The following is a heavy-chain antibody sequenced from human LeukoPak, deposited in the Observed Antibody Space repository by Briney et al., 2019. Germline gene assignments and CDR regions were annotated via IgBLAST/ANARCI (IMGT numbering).Heavy chain of an antibody. CDR2: ISAYNGHT. D-gene: IGHD3-10*01. Sequence: ASVKVSCKASGYTFTGYYMHWVRQAPGQGLEWMGWISAYNGHTNYAQKLQGRVTMTTDTSTSTAYMELRSLRSDDTAMYYCARDKLLLWFGELAGYYYYMDVWGKGTTVTISS. CDR3: ARDKLLLWFGELAGYYYYMDV. V-gene: IGHV1-18*04. J-gene: IGHJ6*03. CDR1: GYTFTGYY.